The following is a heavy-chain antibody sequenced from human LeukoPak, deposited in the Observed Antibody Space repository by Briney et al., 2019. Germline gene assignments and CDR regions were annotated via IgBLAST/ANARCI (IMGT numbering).Heavy chain of an antibody. CDR1: GFTFSSYA. CDR3: AKDPTVAGTAEYFQY. D-gene: IGHD6-19*01. Sequence: GGSLRLSCAASGFTFSSYALTWVRQAPGKGLEWVSAVSSSGGSTYYADSVKGRFTISRDNSKNTLYLQMNSLRGDDTAVYYCAKDPTVAGTAEYFQYWGQGTLVAVAS. V-gene: IGHV3-23*01. J-gene: IGHJ1*01. CDR2: VSSSGGST.